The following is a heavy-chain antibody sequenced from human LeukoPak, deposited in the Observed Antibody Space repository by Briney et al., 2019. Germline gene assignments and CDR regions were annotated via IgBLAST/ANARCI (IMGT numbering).Heavy chain of an antibody. CDR1: GGSFSGYY. J-gene: IGHJ4*02. CDR2: INHSGST. D-gene: IGHD2-2*01. V-gene: IGHV4-34*01. CDR3: ASPASVPSLAY. Sequence: PSETLSQTRAVYGGSFSGYYWSWIRQPPGKGLEWIGEINHSGSTNYNPSLKSRVTISVDTSKNQFSLKLSSVTAADTAVYYCASPASVPSLAYCGQATLVTVSS.